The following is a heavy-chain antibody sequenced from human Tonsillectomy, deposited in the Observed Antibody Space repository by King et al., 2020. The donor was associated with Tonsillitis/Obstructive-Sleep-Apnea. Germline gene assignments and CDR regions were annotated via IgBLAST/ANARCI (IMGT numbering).Heavy chain of an antibody. CDR1: GGSISSSSYY. D-gene: IGHD6-19*01. CDR2: IYYSGST. Sequence: QLQESGPGLVKPSETLSLTCTVSGGSISSSSYYWGWIRQPPGKGLEWIGSIYYSGSTYYNPSLKGRVTISVDTSKNQFSLKLSSVTAADTAVYYCARLPGYSSGWPKYYFDYWGQGTLVTVSS. J-gene: IGHJ4*02. CDR3: ARLPGYSSGWPKYYFDY. V-gene: IGHV4-39*01.